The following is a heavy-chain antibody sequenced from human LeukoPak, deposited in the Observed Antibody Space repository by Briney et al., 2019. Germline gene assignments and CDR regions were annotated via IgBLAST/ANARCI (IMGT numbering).Heavy chain of an antibody. J-gene: IGHJ4*02. V-gene: IGHV4-39*02. CDR3: ARLGAGPTYYDFWGGYSSFYFDY. CDR2: ISSSGNT. CDR1: GGSTSSGNYY. Sequence: SETLSLTCTVSGGSTSSGNYYWGWIRQPPGKGLEWIGGISSSGNTYYNPSLKSRITISIDTSKNHFSLKLSSVSAADTAVYYCARLGAGPTYYDFWGGYSSFYFDYWGQGTLVTVSS. D-gene: IGHD3-3*01.